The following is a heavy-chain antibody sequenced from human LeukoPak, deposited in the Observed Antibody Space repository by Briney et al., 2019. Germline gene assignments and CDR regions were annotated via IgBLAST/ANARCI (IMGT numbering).Heavy chain of an antibody. D-gene: IGHD1-26*01. V-gene: IGHV3-30-3*01. Sequence: GGSLRLSCAASGFTFSSYAMHWVRQAPGKGLEWVAVISYDGSNKYYADSMKGRFTISRDNSKNTLYLQMSSLRAEDTAVYYCARDALSGSYLDYWGQGTLVTVSS. CDR1: GFTFSSYA. CDR2: ISYDGSNK. J-gene: IGHJ4*02. CDR3: ARDALSGSYLDY.